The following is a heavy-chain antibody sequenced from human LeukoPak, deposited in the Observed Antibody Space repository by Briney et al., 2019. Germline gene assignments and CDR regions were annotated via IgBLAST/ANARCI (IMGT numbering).Heavy chain of an antibody. V-gene: IGHV3-30*18. Sequence: PGGSLRLSCAASGXTFSSYGMHWVRQAPGKGLEWVAFILNDGSYKNSADSVRGRFTISRDISKNTLYLQVNSLRAEDTAVYYCAKELRGGSIWRYYFDYWGQGTLVTVSS. CDR1: GXTFSSYG. CDR3: AKELRGGSIWRYYFDY. CDR2: ILNDGSYK. D-gene: IGHD6-13*01. J-gene: IGHJ4*02.